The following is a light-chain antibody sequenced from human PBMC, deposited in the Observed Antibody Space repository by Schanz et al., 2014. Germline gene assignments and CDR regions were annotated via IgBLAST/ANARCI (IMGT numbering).Light chain of an antibody. CDR3: QQYGGSPST. J-gene: IGKJ2*01. Sequence: EILMTQSPATLSVSPGERAILSCRASEDVNNKLAWFQQRPGQAPKLLIYGASTRASGIPARFSGSVSGTEFTLTISTLEPEDFAVYFCQQYGGSPSTFGQGTKLEIK. CDR1: EDVNNK. V-gene: IGKV3-20*01. CDR2: GAS.